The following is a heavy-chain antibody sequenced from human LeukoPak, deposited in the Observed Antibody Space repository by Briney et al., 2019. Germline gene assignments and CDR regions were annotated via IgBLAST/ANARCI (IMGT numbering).Heavy chain of an antibody. Sequence: GGSLRLSCAASGFTFSSYWMHWVRQAPGKGLVWVSGISGGSDNTYYADSVKGRFTISRDISKSTLFLQMNSLRAEDTAVYYCASTLLPRLWGQGTLVTVSS. V-gene: IGHV3-23*01. CDR2: ISGGSDNT. J-gene: IGHJ4*02. CDR3: ASTLLPRL. CDR1: GFTFSSYW.